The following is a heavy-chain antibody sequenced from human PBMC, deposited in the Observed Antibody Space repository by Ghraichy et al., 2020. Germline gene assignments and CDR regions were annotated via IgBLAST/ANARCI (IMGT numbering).Heavy chain of an antibody. Sequence: GGSLRLSCAASGFTFSSYAMSWVRQAPGKGLEWVSAISGSGGSTYYADSVKGRFTISRDNSKNTLYLQMNSLRAEDTAVYYCAKVPVVVTAIRGWYFDLWGRGTLVTVSS. D-gene: IGHD2-21*02. V-gene: IGHV3-23*01. CDR2: ISGSGGST. J-gene: IGHJ2*01. CDR3: AKVPVVVTAIRGWYFDL. CDR1: GFTFSSYA.